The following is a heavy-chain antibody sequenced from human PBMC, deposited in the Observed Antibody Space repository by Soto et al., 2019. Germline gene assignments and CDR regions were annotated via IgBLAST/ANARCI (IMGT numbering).Heavy chain of an antibody. J-gene: IGHJ4*02. Sequence: QVQLEQSVAEVKKPGSSVKVSCKASGGTFNTFPISWVRQAPGQGLEWIGGIIPIFETANYAQRLQDRLTITADESTRTAYMELSRLTSDDTAIYFCATSTSSSWQNDYWGLGTLVVVSS. CDR1: GGTFNTFP. D-gene: IGHD6-13*01. CDR2: IIPIFETA. CDR3: ATSTSSSWQNDY. V-gene: IGHV1-69*01.